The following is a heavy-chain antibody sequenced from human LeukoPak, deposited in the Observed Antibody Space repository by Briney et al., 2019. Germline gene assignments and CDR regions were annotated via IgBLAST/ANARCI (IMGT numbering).Heavy chain of an antibody. D-gene: IGHD5/OR15-5a*01. V-gene: IGHV1-2*02. CDR3: VTTSVTHTRDP. J-gene: IGHJ5*02. CDR2: INPHSRAT. CDR1: GNDFSDFY. Sequence: ASVKVSCKASGNDFSDFYFNWVRQAPRRRLEWVGWINPHSRATHYAQRFRGRVTMEASITTAYMELNSLTSDDTAIYYCVTTSVTHTRDPWGQGTLVTVSS.